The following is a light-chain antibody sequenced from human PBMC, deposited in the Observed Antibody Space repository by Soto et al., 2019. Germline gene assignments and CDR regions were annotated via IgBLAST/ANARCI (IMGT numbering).Light chain of an antibody. CDR3: QQRSNWPPA. V-gene: IGKV3-11*01. Sequence: EIVLTQSPATLSLSPGERATLSCRASQSVSSYLAWYQQKPGQAPRLLIYDASNRATGIPARFSGSGSGTDLTLAISSLEPEDFAVYYCQQRSNWPPAFGQGTTLEIK. J-gene: IGKJ2*01. CDR1: QSVSSY. CDR2: DAS.